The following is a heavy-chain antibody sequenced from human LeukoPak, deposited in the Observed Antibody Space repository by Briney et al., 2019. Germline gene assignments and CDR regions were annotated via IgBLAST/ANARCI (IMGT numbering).Heavy chain of an antibody. CDR1: GFTVSSNY. D-gene: IGHD3-10*01. Sequence: GGSLRLSCAASGFTVSSNYMNWVRQAPGKGLEWVSVIYSGGSTYYADSVKGRFTISRDNSKNTLYLQMSSLRAEDTAVYFCARNFYYGHDYWGQGTLVTVSS. CDR2: IYSGGST. CDR3: ARNFYYGHDY. V-gene: IGHV3-53*01. J-gene: IGHJ4*02.